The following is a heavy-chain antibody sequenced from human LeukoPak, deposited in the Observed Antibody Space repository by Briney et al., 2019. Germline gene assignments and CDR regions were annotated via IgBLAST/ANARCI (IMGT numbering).Heavy chain of an antibody. V-gene: IGHV3-53*01. J-gene: IGHJ4*02. Sequence: GGSLRLSCVASGFTFSSRDWMTWVRQAPGKGLEWVSFIYSDNTHYSDSVKGRFTISRDNSKNTLYLKMNSLRAEDTAVYYCARRAGAYSHPYDYWGQGTLVTVSS. CDR1: GFTFSSRDW. CDR2: IYSDNT. CDR3: ARRAGAYSHPYDY. D-gene: IGHD4/OR15-4a*01.